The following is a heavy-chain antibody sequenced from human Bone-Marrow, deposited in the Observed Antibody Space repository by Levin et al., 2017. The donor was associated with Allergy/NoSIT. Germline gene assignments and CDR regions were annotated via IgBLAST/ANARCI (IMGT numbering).Heavy chain of an antibody. J-gene: IGHJ4*02. CDR1: GYSFTDYA. CDR2: IYPVNGDT. Sequence: RASVKVSCKASGYSFTDYAIHWVRQAPGQRFEWMGWIYPVNGDTKYSQKFQGRVTITTDTSAKTAYMEVHSLTSEDTALYYCATDSSGWSPGGYWGQGTLVTVS. V-gene: IGHV1-3*01. D-gene: IGHD6-19*01. CDR3: ATDSSGWSPGGY.